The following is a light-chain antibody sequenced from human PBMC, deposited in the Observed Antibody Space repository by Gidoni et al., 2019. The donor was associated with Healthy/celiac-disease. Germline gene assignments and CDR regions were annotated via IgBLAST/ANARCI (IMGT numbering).Light chain of an antibody. J-gene: IGKJ4*01. V-gene: IGKV3D-11*01. CDR2: DAS. CDR1: RVVSSY. Sequence: EIVLTQSPATLSLSPGERATLSCSARRVVSSYVSWYQQKPGQAPRLLIYDASNRATGIPAWFSGSASGTDFTITISSLEPEDVAVYYCQHRNNCPLTFGEGTKVEIK. CDR3: QHRNNCPLT.